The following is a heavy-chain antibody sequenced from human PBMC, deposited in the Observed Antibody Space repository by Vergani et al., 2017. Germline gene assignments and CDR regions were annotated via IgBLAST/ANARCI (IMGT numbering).Heavy chain of an antibody. CDR2: INGDGRDT. V-gene: IGHV3-74*01. CDR3: GREGGRSSWYYFDY. CDR1: GFTFSNFW. J-gene: IGHJ4*02. Sequence: EVQLVESGGGLVQPGGSLRLSCAASGFTFSNFWMHWVRQAPGKGLVWVSRINGDGRDTKYADSVKGRFTISRDNTKNTLYLQINSLRVDDTAVYYCGREGGRSSWYYFDYWGQGTLVIVSS. D-gene: IGHD6-13*01.